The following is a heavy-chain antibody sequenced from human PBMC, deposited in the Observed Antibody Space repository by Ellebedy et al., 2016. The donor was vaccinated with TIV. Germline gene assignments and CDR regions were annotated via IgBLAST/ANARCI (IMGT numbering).Heavy chain of an antibody. CDR2: IWYDGSNK. CDR3: VSRMVAINPSGYGLDV. J-gene: IGHJ6*02. CDR1: GFTFSSYG. V-gene: IGHV3-33*01. Sequence: GESLKISCAASGFTFSSYGMHWVRQAPGKGLEWVAVIWYDGSNKYYADSVKGRFTISRDNSKNTLYLQMNSLRAEDTAVYYCVSRMVAINPSGYGLDVWGQGTTVTVSS. D-gene: IGHD4/OR15-4a*01.